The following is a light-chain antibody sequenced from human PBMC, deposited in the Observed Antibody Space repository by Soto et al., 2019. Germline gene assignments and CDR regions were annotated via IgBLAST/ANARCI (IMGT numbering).Light chain of an antibody. Sequence: DIQMTQSPSTLSASVGDRVNITCRASQSISTWLAWYQQKSGKAPKVLIYDASSLEVGVPSRFSGSGSGTEFTLTISTLQPDDFATYFCQQYNSYSPTFGRGTKV. CDR2: DAS. CDR3: QQYNSYSPT. CDR1: QSISTW. J-gene: IGKJ1*01. V-gene: IGKV1-5*01.